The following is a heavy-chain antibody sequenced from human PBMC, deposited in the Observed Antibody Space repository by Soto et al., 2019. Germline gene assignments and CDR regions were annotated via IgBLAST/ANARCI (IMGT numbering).Heavy chain of an antibody. CDR3: ARVTLLPNPAADF. V-gene: IGHV1-18*04. CDR1: GYTFTTYG. CDR2: ISTRNGDT. J-gene: IGHJ4*02. Sequence: ASVKVSCKTSGYTFTTYGIIWVRQAPGQHLEWLGWISTRNGDTNYAQRFQGRVTLTTDTSTSTAYMELKDLRSDDTAVYFCARVTLLPNPAADFWGRGTLVTVSS. D-gene: IGHD2-21*01.